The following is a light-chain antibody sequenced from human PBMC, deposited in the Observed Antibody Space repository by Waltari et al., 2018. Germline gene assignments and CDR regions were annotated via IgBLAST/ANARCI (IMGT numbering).Light chain of an antibody. J-gene: IGLJ2*01. CDR1: SDINVDTSR. Sequence: QAVLTQPSSLSASPGTSASLTCTLRSDINVDTSRLYWYQQKPGSPPQCLLRYRSDSDKHQDSRVPRRFAGSKDASANAGILLISGLQSEDEADYYCMIWHINAVVFGGGTTLTVL. V-gene: IGLV5-45*03. CDR3: MIWHINAVV. CDR2: YRSDSDK.